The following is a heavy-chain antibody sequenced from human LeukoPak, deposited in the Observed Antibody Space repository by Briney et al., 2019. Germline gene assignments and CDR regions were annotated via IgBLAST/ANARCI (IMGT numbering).Heavy chain of an antibody. J-gene: IGHJ4*02. V-gene: IGHV3-33*06. CDR1: GFTFSSYG. CDR3: AKDRGYSSSWYGLDY. D-gene: IGHD6-13*01. Sequence: PGRSLRLSCAASGFTFSSYGMHWVRQAPGKGLEWVAVIWYDGSNKYYADSVKGRFTISRDNSKNTLYLQMNSLRAEDTAVYYCAKDRGYSSSWYGLDYWGQGTLVTVFS. CDR2: IWYDGSNK.